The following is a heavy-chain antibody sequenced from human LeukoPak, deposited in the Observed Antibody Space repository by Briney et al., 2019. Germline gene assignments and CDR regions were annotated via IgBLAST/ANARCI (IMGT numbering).Heavy chain of an antibody. J-gene: IGHJ5*02. CDR1: GGSISSSNW. CDR3: ARGRQRHSRITMIVVSWFDP. D-gene: IGHD3-22*01. V-gene: IGHV4-4*02. Sequence: SETLSLTCAVSGGSISSSNWWSWVRQPPGKGLEWIGEIYHSGSTNYNPSLKSRVTISVDKSKNQFSLKLSSVTAADTAVYYCARGRQRHSRITMIVVSWFDPWGQGTLVTVSS. CDR2: IYHSGST.